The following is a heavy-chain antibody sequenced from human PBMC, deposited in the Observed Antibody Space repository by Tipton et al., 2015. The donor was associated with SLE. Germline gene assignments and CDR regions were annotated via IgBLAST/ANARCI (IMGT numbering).Heavy chain of an antibody. CDR3: SGSISFYYGMDV. CDR2: IWYDGSNK. D-gene: IGHD2-2*01. Sequence: SLRLSCAASGFTFSDYYMSWIRQAPGKGLEWVAVIWYDGSNKYYADSVKGRFTISRDNSKNTLYLQMNSLRAEDTAVYYCSGSISFYYGMDVWVQGTTVTVSS. CDR1: GFTFSDYY. V-gene: IGHV3-33*08. J-gene: IGHJ6*02.